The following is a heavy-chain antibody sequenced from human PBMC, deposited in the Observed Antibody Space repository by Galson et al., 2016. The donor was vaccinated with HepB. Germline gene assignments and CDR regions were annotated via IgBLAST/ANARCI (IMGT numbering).Heavy chain of an antibody. D-gene: IGHD3-16*01. J-gene: IGHJ4*02. CDR2: ISYTEGT. Sequence: SETLSLTCSVSGFSITSSGYYWGWVRQPPGKGPAWIASISYTEGTFYSPSLKSRLTISSDTSRNQFSLTLTSVTATDTAVYFCTRWGTYGFADHWGQGTLVTVSS. CDR1: GFSITSSGYY. V-gene: IGHV4-39*01. CDR3: TRWGTYGFADH.